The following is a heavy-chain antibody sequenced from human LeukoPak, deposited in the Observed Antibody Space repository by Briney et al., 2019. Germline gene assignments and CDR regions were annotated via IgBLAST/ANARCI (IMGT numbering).Heavy chain of an antibody. V-gene: IGHV5-51*01. CDR3: ARLAYSSGWYVYDGTNLDY. D-gene: IGHD6-13*01. Sequence: GESLKISCKGSGYSFTSYWIGWVRQMPGKGLEWMGIIYPGDSDTRYSPSFQGQVTISADKSISTAYLQWSSLKASDTAMYYCARLAYSSGWYVYDGTNLDYWGQGTLVTVSS. CDR2: IYPGDSDT. CDR1: GYSFTSYW. J-gene: IGHJ4*02.